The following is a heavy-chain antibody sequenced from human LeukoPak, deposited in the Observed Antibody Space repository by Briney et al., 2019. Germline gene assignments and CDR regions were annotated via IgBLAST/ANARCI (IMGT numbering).Heavy chain of an antibody. Sequence: PGGSLRLSCAASGFTFDDYAMHWVRQAPGKGLEWVSGISWNSGSIGYADSVMGRFTISRDNAKNSLYLQMNSLRAEDTALYYCAKDPDLGYCSGGSCYSEPSFDYWGQGTLVTVSS. D-gene: IGHD2-15*01. CDR1: GFTFDDYA. J-gene: IGHJ4*02. CDR2: ISWNSGSI. V-gene: IGHV3-9*01. CDR3: AKDPDLGYCSGGSCYSEPSFDY.